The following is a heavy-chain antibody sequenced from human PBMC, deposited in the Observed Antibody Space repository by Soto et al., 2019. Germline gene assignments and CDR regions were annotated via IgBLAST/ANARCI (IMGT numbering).Heavy chain of an antibody. D-gene: IGHD1-26*01. Sequence: GGSLRLSCTASGFTFNTHWMHWGRQAPGKGLVWVSRIYFDGITTNYADSVKGRLTVSRDNAKNTVYLHVNTLRDEDTAVYYCARGGAMGVDYWGQGTLVTVSS. V-gene: IGHV3-74*01. CDR2: IYFDGITT. CDR1: GFTFNTHW. J-gene: IGHJ4*02. CDR3: ARGGAMGVDY.